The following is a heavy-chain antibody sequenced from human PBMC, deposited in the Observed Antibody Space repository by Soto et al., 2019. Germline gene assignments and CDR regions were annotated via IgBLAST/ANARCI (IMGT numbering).Heavy chain of an antibody. V-gene: IGHV1-69*02. D-gene: IGHD3-16*01. Sequence: QVQLVQSGAEVQKPGSSVKVSCKASGGTFSSYTISWVRQSPGQGLEWMGRIIPILGIANYAQKFQGRVTITADKPSSAAYMGMSSLRAEDAAVYYCAGGGGACDMWGRGTMVTVSS. CDR1: GGTFSSYT. CDR3: AGGGGACDM. CDR2: IIPILGIA. J-gene: IGHJ3*02.